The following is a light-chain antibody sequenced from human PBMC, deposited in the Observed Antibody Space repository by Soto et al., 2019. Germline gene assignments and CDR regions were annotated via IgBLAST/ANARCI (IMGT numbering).Light chain of an antibody. V-gene: IGKV1-9*01. CDR1: QGISSH. CDR2: AAS. CDR3: QQVNCYPHT. J-gene: IGKJ2*01. Sequence: DVQLTQSPSFLSASVGDRVTITCRASQGISSHLAWYQQIPGKGPKLLIYAASTLQPGVPSRFSGSGSGTAFTLAISSLQPEDIATYYCQQVNCYPHTFGQGTKLDIK.